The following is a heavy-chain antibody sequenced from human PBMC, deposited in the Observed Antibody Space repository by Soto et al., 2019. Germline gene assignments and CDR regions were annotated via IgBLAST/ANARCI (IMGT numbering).Heavy chain of an antibody. CDR1: GFTFSSYA. CDR2: ISSNGGST. D-gene: IGHD3-3*01. J-gene: IGHJ6*02. CDR3: VKVDITIFGVVSYDYYGMDV. Sequence: GGSLRLSCSASGFTFSSYAMHWVRQAPGKGLEYVSAISSNGGSTYYADSVKGRFTISRDNSKNTLYLQMSSLRAEDTAVYYCVKVDITIFGVVSYDYYGMDVWGQGTTVTVSS. V-gene: IGHV3-64D*08.